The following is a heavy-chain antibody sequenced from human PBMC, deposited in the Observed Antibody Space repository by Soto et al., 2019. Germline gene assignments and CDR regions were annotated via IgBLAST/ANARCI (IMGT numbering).Heavy chain of an antibody. Sequence: ASVKVSCQASGYTFTSYGISWLRQAPGQGLEGMGWISAYNGNTNYAQKVEGRVTMTTDKSTSTAYMELRSLRSDDTAVYYCARDIAVAGGADWFDSWGQGTLVTVSS. CDR3: ARDIAVAGGADWFDS. CDR2: ISAYNGNT. V-gene: IGHV1-18*04. J-gene: IGHJ5*01. D-gene: IGHD6-19*01. CDR1: GYTFTSYG.